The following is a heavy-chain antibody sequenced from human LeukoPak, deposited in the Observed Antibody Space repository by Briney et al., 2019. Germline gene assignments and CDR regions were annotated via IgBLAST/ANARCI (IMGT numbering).Heavy chain of an antibody. J-gene: IGHJ4*02. CDR1: GFTFSSYA. CDR2: ISENGGTT. D-gene: IGHD1-1*01. Sequence: PGGSLRLSCAASGFTFSSYAMSWLRQAPGKGLEWVSAISENGGTTYYADSVKGRSTISRDNSKNTLSLQLNSLRAEDTAVYYCAKGGATGTTKFDYWGQGTLVTVSS. CDR3: AKGGATGTTKFDY. V-gene: IGHV3-23*01.